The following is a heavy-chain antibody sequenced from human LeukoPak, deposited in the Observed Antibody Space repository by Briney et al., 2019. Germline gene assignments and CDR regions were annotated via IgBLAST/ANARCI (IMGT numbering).Heavy chain of an antibody. V-gene: IGHV1-69*13. CDR3: ARDRIGYCSSTSCYGYFDY. CDR1: GYTFTGYY. Sequence: SVNVSCKASGYTFTGYYIHWVRQAPGQGLEWMGGIIPIFGTANYAQKFQGRVTITADESTSTAYMELSSLRSEDTAVYYFARDRIGYCSSTSCYGYFDYWGQGTLVTVSS. CDR2: IIPIFGTA. J-gene: IGHJ4*02. D-gene: IGHD2-2*01.